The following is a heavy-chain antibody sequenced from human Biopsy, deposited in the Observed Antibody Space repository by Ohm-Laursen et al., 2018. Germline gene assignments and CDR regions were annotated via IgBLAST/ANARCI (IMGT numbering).Heavy chain of an antibody. D-gene: IGHD3-3*01. CDR3: ARERQFRFLEGAFDY. V-gene: IGHV4-59*01. CDR1: GGSISDDY. CDR2: IYSGGRA. J-gene: IGHJ4*02. Sequence: PSETLSLTCTVSGGSISDDYWNWIRQPPGKGLQVIGYIYSGGRAKYNPSLKSRLTISLDTSKNQLSLRLSSVTAADSAIYYCARERQFRFLEGAFDYWGQGILVTVSS.